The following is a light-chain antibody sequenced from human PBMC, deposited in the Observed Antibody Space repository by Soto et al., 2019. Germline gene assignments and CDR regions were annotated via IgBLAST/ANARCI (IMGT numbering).Light chain of an antibody. CDR2: EDT. J-gene: IGLJ2*01. CDR1: SSDIGSYDR. V-gene: IGLV2-23*01. Sequence: QSALTQPASVSGSPGQSIIISCTGTSSDIGSYDRVSWYQWHPGKAPKLMIYEDTRRPSGISNRFSGSKSGNTAALTISGLQAEDEADYYCCSDAGSTIYVVFGGWPKVTVL. CDR3: CSDAGSTIYVV.